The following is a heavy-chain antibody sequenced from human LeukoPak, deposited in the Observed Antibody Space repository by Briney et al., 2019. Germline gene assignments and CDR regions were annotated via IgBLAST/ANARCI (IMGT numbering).Heavy chain of an antibody. V-gene: IGHV1-18*01. CDR1: GYTFTSYG. CDR2: ISAYNGNT. D-gene: IGHD4-17*01. CDR3: ARGATVTHEAFDI. J-gene: IGHJ3*02. Sequence: ASVKVSCKASGYTFTSYGISWVRQAPGQGLEWMGWISAYNGNTNYAQKFQGRVTMTRDTSISTAYMELSRLRSDDTAVYYCARGATVTHEAFDIWGQGTMVTVSS.